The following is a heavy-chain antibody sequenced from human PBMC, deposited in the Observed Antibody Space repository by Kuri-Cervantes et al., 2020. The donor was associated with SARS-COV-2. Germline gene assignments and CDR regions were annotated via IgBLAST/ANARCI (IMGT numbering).Heavy chain of an antibody. CDR1: GYTLIELS. J-gene: IGHJ6*02. Sequence: ASVKVSCKVSGYTLIELSMHWVRQAPGQGLEWMGIINPSGGSTSYAQKFQGRVTMTRDTSTSTVYMELSSLRSEDTAVYYCARDGRYYGSGRSIHYGMDVWGQGTTVTVSS. V-gene: IGHV1-46*01. D-gene: IGHD3-10*01. CDR2: INPSGGST. CDR3: ARDGRYYGSGRSIHYGMDV.